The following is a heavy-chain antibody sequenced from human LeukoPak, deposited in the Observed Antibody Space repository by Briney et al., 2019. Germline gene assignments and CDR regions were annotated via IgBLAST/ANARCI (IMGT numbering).Heavy chain of an antibody. Sequence: GGSLRLSCAASGITFSNYAMSWVRQAPGKGLEWVSGISGSGGRTYYADSVKGRFTISRDNSKNTLYLQMNSLRADDTALYYCARWMSGSNWGFDHWGQGTLVTVSS. V-gene: IGHV3-23*01. CDR3: ARWMSGSNWGFDH. D-gene: IGHD5-24*01. J-gene: IGHJ4*02. CDR1: GITFSNYA. CDR2: ISGSGGRT.